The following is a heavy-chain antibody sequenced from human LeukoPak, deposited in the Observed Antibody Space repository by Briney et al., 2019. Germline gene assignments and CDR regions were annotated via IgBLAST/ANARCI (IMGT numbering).Heavy chain of an antibody. CDR2: IKQDGSEK. CDR1: GFTFSRYW. V-gene: IGHV3-7*03. CDR3: AKDIRYDSGGPNDY. J-gene: IGHJ4*02. Sequence: PGGSLRLSCAASGFTFSRYWMSWVRQAPGKGLEWVANIKQDGSEKDYVDSVKGRFTISRDNAKNSLYLQMNSLRAEDTALYHCAKDIRYDSGGPNDYWGQGTLVTVSS. D-gene: IGHD3-22*01.